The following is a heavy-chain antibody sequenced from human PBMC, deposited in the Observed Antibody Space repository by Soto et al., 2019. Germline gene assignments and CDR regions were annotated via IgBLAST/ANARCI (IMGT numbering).Heavy chain of an antibody. CDR3: VGEVASGY. J-gene: IGHJ4*02. CDR2: ISRDGSTM. D-gene: IGHD2-21*01. Sequence: QVQLVESGGGVVQPGRSLRLSCAASGVTLSNFGMHWVRQAPGKGLEWVAVISRDGSTMFYADSVKGRFTISRDSSRNRLYLQMNSLRAEDRAVYHCVGEVASGYWGQGTLVTVSS. V-gene: IGHV3-30*03. CDR1: GVTLSNFG.